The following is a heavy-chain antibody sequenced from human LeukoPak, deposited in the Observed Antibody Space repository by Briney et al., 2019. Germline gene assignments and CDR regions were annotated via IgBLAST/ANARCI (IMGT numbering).Heavy chain of an antibody. J-gene: IGHJ6*02. D-gene: IGHD6-19*01. CDR2: IIPIFGTA. Sequence: EASVKVSCKASGGTFSSYAISWVRQAPGQGLEWMGGIIPIFGTANYAQKFQGRVTITADESTSTAYMELSSLRSEDTAAYYCARGYSSGWYPYYYGMDVWGQGTTVTVSS. CDR1: GGTFSSYA. CDR3: ARGYSSGWYPYYYGMDV. V-gene: IGHV1-69*13.